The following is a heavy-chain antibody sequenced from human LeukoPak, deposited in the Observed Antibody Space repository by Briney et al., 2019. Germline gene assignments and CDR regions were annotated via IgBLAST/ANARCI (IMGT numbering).Heavy chain of an antibody. V-gene: IGHV3-33*08. J-gene: IGHJ4*02. D-gene: IGHD1-26*01. CDR1: GFTFSDYY. CDR3: ASDVVVGSGPLDLDY. Sequence: GGSLRLSCAASGFTFSDYYMSWIRQAPGKGLEWVAIIWFDGTNKYYSDSVKGRFTISRDNSKNTLYLQMNSMRAEDTAVYYRASDVVVGSGPLDLDYWGQGTLVTVSS. CDR2: IWFDGTNK.